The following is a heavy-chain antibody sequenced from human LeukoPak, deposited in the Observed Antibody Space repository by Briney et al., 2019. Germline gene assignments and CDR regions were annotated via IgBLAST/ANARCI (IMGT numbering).Heavy chain of an antibody. J-gene: IGHJ3*02. D-gene: IGHD3-10*01. CDR1: GFTFGDYS. Sequence: GGSLRLSCTSSGFTFGDYSMTWVRQPPGKGLEWISFIRNRANGATTEYAASVKRRFTISRDDSKGIAYLQMNSLRAEDTAVYYCARATMVHDAFDIWGQGTMVTVSS. CDR2: IRNRANGATT. V-gene: IGHV3-49*04. CDR3: ARATMVHDAFDI.